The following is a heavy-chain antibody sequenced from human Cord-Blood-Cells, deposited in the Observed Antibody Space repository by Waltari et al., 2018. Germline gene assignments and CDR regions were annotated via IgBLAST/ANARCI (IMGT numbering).Heavy chain of an antibody. J-gene: IGHJ3*02. D-gene: IGHD2-2*01. Sequence: QVQLLQSGAEGKKPGSSVNVSCQASGGTFRSDLISWVRLAPGQGLEWMGGIIPIFGTANYAQKFQGRVTITADESTSTAYMELSSLRSEDTAVYYCARVDCSSTSCYDAFDIWGQGTMVTVSS. CDR1: GGTFRSDL. V-gene: IGHV1-69*01. CDR2: IIPIFGTA. CDR3: ARVDCSSTSCYDAFDI.